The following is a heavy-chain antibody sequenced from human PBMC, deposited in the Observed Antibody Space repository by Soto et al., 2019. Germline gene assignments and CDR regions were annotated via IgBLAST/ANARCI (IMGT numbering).Heavy chain of an antibody. D-gene: IGHD5-18*01. Sequence: EVQLVESGGGLVQPGGSLRLSCAASGFTFSSYWMSWVRQAPGKGLEWVANIKLDGSEKYYVDSVKGRFTISRDNAKNSLYLQMNSLRAEDTAVYYCARDVDTGVDYFDYWGQGTLVTVSS. J-gene: IGHJ4*02. CDR3: ARDVDTGVDYFDY. CDR2: IKLDGSEK. V-gene: IGHV3-7*01. CDR1: GFTFSSYW.